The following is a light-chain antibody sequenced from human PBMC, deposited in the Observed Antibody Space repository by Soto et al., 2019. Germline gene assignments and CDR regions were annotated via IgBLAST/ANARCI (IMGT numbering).Light chain of an antibody. CDR2: GAS. Sequence: EIVLTQSPGTLSLSPGERSTLSCMSGQSVINNYLAWYQQKPGQAPRLLIYGASNRATGIPDRFSGSGSGTDFTLTISRLEPEDFAVYYCQQYNSWPLTFGGGTKVDIK. CDR1: QSVINNY. J-gene: IGKJ4*01. V-gene: IGKV3-20*01. CDR3: QQYNSWPLT.